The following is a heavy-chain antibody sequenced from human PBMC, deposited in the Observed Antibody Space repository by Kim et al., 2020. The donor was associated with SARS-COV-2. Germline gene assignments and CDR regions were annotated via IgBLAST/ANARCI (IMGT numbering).Heavy chain of an antibody. Sequence: VSVKSRITITPDTSKNQFSLQLNSVTPEDTAVYYCARSNPGDYYYYGMDVWGQGTTVTVSS. V-gene: IGHV6-1*01. CDR3: ARSNPGDYYYYGMDV. D-gene: IGHD3-10*01. J-gene: IGHJ6*02.